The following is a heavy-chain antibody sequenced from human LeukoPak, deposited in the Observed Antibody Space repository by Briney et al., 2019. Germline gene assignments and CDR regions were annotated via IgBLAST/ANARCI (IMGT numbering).Heavy chain of an antibody. CDR1: GFTVSSNY. D-gene: IGHD3-22*01. CDR3: ARRITMIVVAADY. CDR2: ISSSGSTI. Sequence: GGSLRLSCAASGFTVSSNYMSWVRQAPGKGLEWASYISSSGSTIYYADSVKGRFTISRDNAKNSLYLQMNSLRAEDTAVYYCARRITMIVVAADYWGQGTLVTVSS. V-gene: IGHV3-11*01. J-gene: IGHJ4*02.